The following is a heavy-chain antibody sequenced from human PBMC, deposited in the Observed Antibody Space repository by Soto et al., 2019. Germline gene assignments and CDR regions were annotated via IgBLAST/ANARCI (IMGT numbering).Heavy chain of an antibody. Sequence: GGSLRLSCVASGFTFSSYAMDWVRQVPGKGLEWVAVIWYDGSKTYYADSVKGRFTISRDNPKNTMYLQMNSLRVEDTAVYYCARGMYDSGWFWFDPWGQGTLVTVSS. J-gene: IGHJ5*02. V-gene: IGHV3-33*01. CDR2: IWYDGSKT. D-gene: IGHD6-19*01. CDR3: ARGMYDSGWFWFDP. CDR1: GFTFSSYA.